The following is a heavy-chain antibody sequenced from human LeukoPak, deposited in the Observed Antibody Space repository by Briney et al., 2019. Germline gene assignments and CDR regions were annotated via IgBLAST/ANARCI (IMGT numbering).Heavy chain of an antibody. J-gene: IGHJ4*02. Sequence: ASVKVSCKASGYTFTSYGISWVRQAPGQGLEWMGWISAYNGNTNYAQKLQGRVTMTTDTSTSTAYMELRSLRSDDTAVYCCARDLAGYCGGDCPYDYWGQGTLVTVSS. V-gene: IGHV1-18*01. CDR2: ISAYNGNT. CDR3: ARDLAGYCGGDCPYDY. D-gene: IGHD2-21*02. CDR1: GYTFTSYG.